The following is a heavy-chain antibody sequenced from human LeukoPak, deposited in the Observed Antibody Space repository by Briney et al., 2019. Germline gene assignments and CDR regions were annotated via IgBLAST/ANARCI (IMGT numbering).Heavy chain of an antibody. J-gene: IGHJ4*02. Sequence: GGSLRLSCTASGFTFSNHAMSWVRQAPGKGLEWVSGITNAGGSTYYADSVKGRFTISRDNSKNTLYLQMNSLRGDDTGVYFCAKARLRYFDWEFDYWGQGTLVTVSS. D-gene: IGHD3-9*01. CDR1: GFTFSNHA. CDR3: AKARLRYFDWEFDY. CDR2: ITNAGGST. V-gene: IGHV3-23*01.